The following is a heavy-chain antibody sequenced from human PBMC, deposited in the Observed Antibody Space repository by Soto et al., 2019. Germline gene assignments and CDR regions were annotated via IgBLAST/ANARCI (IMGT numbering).Heavy chain of an antibody. V-gene: IGHV3-30*18. J-gene: IGHJ6*02. CDR2: ISYDGSNS. CDR3: GKGILSGTFAAYAMDV. CDR1: GFPYNNYA. Sequence: QVQLVESGGGVVQPGTSLRLSCAASGFPYNNYAMHWVRQRPGKGLDWVAVISYDGSNSYYSDSVKGRFTVSRDRSKNTRSLQMNSMRVEDTAVYYCGKGILSGTFAAYAMDVWGQGTTVTVSS. D-gene: IGHD3-16*01.